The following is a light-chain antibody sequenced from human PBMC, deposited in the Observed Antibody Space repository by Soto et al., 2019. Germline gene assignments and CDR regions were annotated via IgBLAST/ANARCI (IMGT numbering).Light chain of an antibody. Sequence: QLVLTQSPSASASLGASVKLTCSLNSGHSSYAIAWHQQQPEKGPRYLMKLNSDGSHSKGDGIPDRFSGSSSGAERYLTISSLQSEDEADYYCQTWDTGIVVFGGGTKVTGL. CDR3: QTWDTGIVV. CDR1: SGHSSYA. V-gene: IGLV4-69*01. J-gene: IGLJ2*01. CDR2: LNSDGSH.